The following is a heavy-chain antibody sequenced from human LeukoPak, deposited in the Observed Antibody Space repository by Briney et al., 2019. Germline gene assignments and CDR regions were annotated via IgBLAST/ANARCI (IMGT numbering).Heavy chain of an antibody. V-gene: IGHV3-33*01. CDR1: GFPFSSYG. D-gene: IGHD3-10*01. CDR3: ARDLSYGSGEF. CDR2: IWSDGSKQ. Sequence: GGSLRLSCAASGFPFSSYGMHWVRQAPGKGLEWVAAIWSDGSKQIYEDSVRGRFTISRDDSKNTLYLQMNSLRAEDTAVYYCARDLSYGSGEFWGQGTLVTVSS. J-gene: IGHJ4*02.